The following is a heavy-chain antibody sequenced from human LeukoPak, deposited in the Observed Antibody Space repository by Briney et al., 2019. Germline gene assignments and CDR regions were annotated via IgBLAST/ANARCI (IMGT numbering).Heavy chain of an antibody. CDR1: GGSISSYY. Sequence: SETLSLTRTVSGGSISSYYWSWIRQPPGKGLECIGYIYYTGSTNYNPSLKSRVTISVDTSKNQFSLRLSSVTAADTAVYYCARDRGPPYYGMDVWGQGTTVTVSS. CDR2: IYYTGST. V-gene: IGHV4-59*01. D-gene: IGHD3-10*01. J-gene: IGHJ6*02. CDR3: ARDRGPPYYGMDV.